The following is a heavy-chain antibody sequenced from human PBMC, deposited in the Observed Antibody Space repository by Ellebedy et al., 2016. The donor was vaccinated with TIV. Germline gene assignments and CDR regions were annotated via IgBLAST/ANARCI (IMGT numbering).Heavy chain of an antibody. D-gene: IGHD2-15*01. Sequence: GESLKISXAASGFTFSNYAMNWVRQTPGKGLEWVASIIGFGGNTYHADSVRGRFTISRDNSKNTMYLQMNSLRAEDAALYYCARGAPGSCSGVRCYPFDYWGQGILVSVSS. J-gene: IGHJ4*02. CDR3: ARGAPGSCSGVRCYPFDY. CDR1: GFTFSNYA. CDR2: IIGFGGNT. V-gene: IGHV3-23*01.